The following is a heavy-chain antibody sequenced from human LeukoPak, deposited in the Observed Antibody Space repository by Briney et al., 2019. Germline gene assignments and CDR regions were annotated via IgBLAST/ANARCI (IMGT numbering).Heavy chain of an antibody. CDR2: IYTSGST. CDR1: GDFISTYY. D-gene: IGHD2-2*01. V-gene: IGHV4-4*08. J-gene: IGHJ5*02. Sequence: SETLSLTCTVSGDFISTYYWSWIRQPPGKGLEWIGCIYTSGSTNYNPSLESRVTISLDKSKNQFSLKLTSVTAADTAIYSCAMHGTGSDQLLAHHWGQGTLVTVSS. CDR3: AMHGTGSDQLLAHH.